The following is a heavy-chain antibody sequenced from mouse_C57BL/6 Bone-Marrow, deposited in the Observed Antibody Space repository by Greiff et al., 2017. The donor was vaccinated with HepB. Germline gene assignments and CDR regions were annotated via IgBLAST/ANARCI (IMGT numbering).Heavy chain of an antibody. J-gene: IGHJ1*03. CDR2: IHPNSGST. CDR3: ARVITTVVATDWYFDV. Sequence: VQLQQSGAELVKPGASVKLSCKASGYTFTSYWMHWVKQRPGQGLEWIGMIHPNSGSTNYNEKFKSKATLTVDKSSSTAYMQLSSLTSEDSAVYYCARVITTVVATDWYFDVWGTGTTVTVSS. D-gene: IGHD1-1*01. CDR1: GYTFTSYW. V-gene: IGHV1-64*01.